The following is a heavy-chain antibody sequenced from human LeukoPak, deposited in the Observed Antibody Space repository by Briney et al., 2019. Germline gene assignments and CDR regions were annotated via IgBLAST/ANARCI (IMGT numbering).Heavy chain of an antibody. Sequence: ASVKVSCKASGYTFTSYYMHWVRQAPGQGLEWMGIINPSGGSTSYAQKFRGRVTMTRDTSTSTVYMELSSLRSEDTAVYYCARGFWVTMIVVVDAFDIWGQGTMVTVSS. CDR3: ARGFWVTMIVVVDAFDI. V-gene: IGHV1-46*01. CDR2: INPSGGST. CDR1: GYTFTSYY. D-gene: IGHD3-22*01. J-gene: IGHJ3*02.